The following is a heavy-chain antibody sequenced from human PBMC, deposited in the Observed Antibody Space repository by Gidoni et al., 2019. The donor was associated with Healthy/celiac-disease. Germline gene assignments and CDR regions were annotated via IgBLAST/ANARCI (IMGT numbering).Heavy chain of an antibody. CDR3: ARGDLAAAGTGLYFDY. D-gene: IGHD6-13*01. J-gene: IGHJ4*02. CDR1: GFTFGDSG. Sequence: EVQLVESGGGVVRPGGSLRLSCAAPGFTFGDSGMSWVRQAPGKGLEWVSGINWNGGSTGYADSVKGRFTISRDNAKNSLYLQMNSLRAEDTALYHCARGDLAAAGTGLYFDYWGQGTLVTVSS. V-gene: IGHV3-20*01. CDR2: INWNGGST.